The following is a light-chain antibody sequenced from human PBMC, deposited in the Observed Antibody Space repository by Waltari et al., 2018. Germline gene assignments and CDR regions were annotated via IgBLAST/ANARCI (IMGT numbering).Light chain of an antibody. CDR1: QSVGSN. CDR2: GVS. Sequence: EIVMTQSPGTLSVSPGERATLYCRASQSVGSNLAWYQQKPGQAPSLLIYGVSTSATGVPARFSGSWSWTDYTLTISSLHSEDFAVYYCQQYNKWPPATFGQGTRLEIK. J-gene: IGKJ5*01. CDR3: QQYNKWPPAT. V-gene: IGKV3-15*01.